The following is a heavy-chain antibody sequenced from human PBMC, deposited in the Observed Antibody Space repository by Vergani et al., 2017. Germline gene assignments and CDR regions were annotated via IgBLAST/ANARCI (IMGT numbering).Heavy chain of an antibody. J-gene: IGHJ4*02. CDR2: INPSGGST. CDR1: GYPFTSYY. Sequence: QVQLVQSGAEVKKPGASVKVSCKASGYPFTSYYMHWVRQAPGQGLEWMGIINPSGGSTSYAQKFQGRVTMTRDTSTSTVYMELSSLRSEDTAVCYCARDKRRLYYYDSSGPEYYFDYWGQGTLVTVSS. V-gene: IGHV1-46*01. D-gene: IGHD3-22*01. CDR3: ARDKRRLYYYDSSGPEYYFDY.